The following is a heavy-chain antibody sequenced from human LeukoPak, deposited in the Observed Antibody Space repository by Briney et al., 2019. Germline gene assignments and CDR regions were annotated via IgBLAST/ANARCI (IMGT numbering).Heavy chain of an antibody. Sequence: GGSLRLSCAASGFTFSSYDMHWVRQATGKGLEWVSAIGTAGDTYYPGSVKGRFTISRENAKNSLYLQMNSLRAGDTAVYYCARFHGYSYGYQPWGQGTLVTVSS. V-gene: IGHV3-13*01. CDR3: ARFHGYSYGYQP. CDR2: IGTAGDT. J-gene: IGHJ5*02. CDR1: GFTFSSYD. D-gene: IGHD5-18*01.